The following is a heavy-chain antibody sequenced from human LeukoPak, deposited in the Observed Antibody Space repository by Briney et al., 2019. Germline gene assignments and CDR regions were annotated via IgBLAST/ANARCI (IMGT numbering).Heavy chain of an antibody. V-gene: IGHV1-18*01. Sequence: GASVKVSCKASGYTFTSYGISWVRHAPGQGLEWMGWISAYNGNTNYAQKLQGRVTMTTDTSTSTAYMELRSLRSDDTAVYYCAKVDTEAPPGYYDSSGYYYAFDYWGQGTLVTVSS. CDR2: ISAYNGNT. J-gene: IGHJ4*02. CDR3: AKVDTEAPPGYYDSSGYYYAFDY. CDR1: GYTFTSYG. D-gene: IGHD3-22*01.